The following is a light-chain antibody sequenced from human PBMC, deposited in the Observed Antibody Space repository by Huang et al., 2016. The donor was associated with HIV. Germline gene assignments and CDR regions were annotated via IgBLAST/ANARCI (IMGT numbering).Light chain of an antibody. Sequence: EIVLTQSPGTLSLSPGERATLSCWASQSVTSDYVAWYQQKPGQAPRLLIYGASIRATGIPDRFSGSGSGTYFTRTISRLEPGDFAVYYCQQYGSSLGTFGGGTKVEIK. CDR1: QSVTSDY. V-gene: IGKV3-20*01. J-gene: IGKJ4*01. CDR2: GAS. CDR3: QQYGSSLGT.